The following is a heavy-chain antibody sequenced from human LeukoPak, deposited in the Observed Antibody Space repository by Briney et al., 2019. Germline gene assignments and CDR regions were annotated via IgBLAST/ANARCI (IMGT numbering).Heavy chain of an antibody. Sequence: PGGSLRLSWAASGFTFSGHSMTWVRQTPGKGLEWVSVIFGNGVKTYYADSLKGRFTISRDNSKSTLYLQMNSLRADDTAVYYCARVGDWSNYFGMDAWGQGTTVSVSS. D-gene: IGHD3-16*01. J-gene: IGHJ6*02. CDR3: ARVGDWSNYFGMDA. CDR1: GFTFSGHS. CDR2: IFGNGVKT. V-gene: IGHV3-23*01.